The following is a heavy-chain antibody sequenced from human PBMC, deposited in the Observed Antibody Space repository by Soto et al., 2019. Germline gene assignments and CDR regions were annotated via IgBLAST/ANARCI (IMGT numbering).Heavy chain of an antibody. Sequence: EVQLLESGGGLVQPGGSLRLSCAASGFTFSSYGMSWVRQAPGKGLEWVSSISGGGGSTYYADSVKGRFTISRDNSKNTLYLQVSSLTAEDTAVYYCANRNDYGSGSYFPLDHWGQGTLVTVSS. CDR1: GFTFSSYG. V-gene: IGHV3-23*01. CDR3: ANRNDYGSGSYFPLDH. CDR2: ISGGGGST. D-gene: IGHD3-10*01. J-gene: IGHJ4*02.